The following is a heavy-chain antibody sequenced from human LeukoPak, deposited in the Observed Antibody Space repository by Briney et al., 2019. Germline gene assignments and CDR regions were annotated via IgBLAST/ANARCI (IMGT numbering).Heavy chain of an antibody. CDR1: GGTFSSYA. CDR2: IIPIFGTA. Sequence: VASVKVSCKASGGTFSSYAISWVRQAPGQGLEWMGGIIPIFGTANYAQKFQGRVTITADESTSTAYMELSSLRSEDTAVYYCARGYYFDGSGYHTCPAFWGQGTLVTVSS. V-gene: IGHV1-69*13. CDR3: ARGYYFDGSGYHTCPAF. D-gene: IGHD3-22*01. J-gene: IGHJ4*02.